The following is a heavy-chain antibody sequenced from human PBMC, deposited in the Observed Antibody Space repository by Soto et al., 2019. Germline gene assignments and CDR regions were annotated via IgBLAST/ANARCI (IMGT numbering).Heavy chain of an antibody. CDR2: IYPGDSDT. D-gene: IGHD2-15*01. V-gene: IGHV5-51*01. CDR3: ARSVGYCSGGSCYSRDYFDY. CDR1: GYSFTSYW. Sequence: PGESLKISCKGSGYSFTSYWIGWVRQMPGKGLEWMGIIYPGDSDTRYSPSFQGQVTISADKSISTAYLQWSSLKASDTAMYYCARSVGYCSGGSCYSRDYFDYWGQGTLVTVSS. J-gene: IGHJ4*02.